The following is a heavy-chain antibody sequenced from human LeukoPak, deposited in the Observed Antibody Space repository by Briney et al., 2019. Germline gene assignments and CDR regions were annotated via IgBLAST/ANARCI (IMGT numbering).Heavy chain of an antibody. J-gene: IGHJ4*02. D-gene: IGHD4-4*01. CDR1: GFTFTDYW. V-gene: IGHV3-7*01. CDR3: SNGIYSSSY. Sequence: GGSLRLSCATSGFTFTDYWMVWIRQSPGKGLEWVANIQQDGGQAYYLDSVEGRFTISRDNAKNSLYLQMNNLRVEDTAVYYCSNGIYSSSYWGQGTLVTVSS. CDR2: IQQDGGQA.